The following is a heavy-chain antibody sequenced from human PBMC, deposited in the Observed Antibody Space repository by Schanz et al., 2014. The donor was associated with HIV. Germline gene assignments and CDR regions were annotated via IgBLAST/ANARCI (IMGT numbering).Heavy chain of an antibody. V-gene: IGHV3-23*04. CDR3: ARTSRIVIPDRDPRLSYLYGMDV. CDR1: GFTFSSLG. J-gene: IGHJ6*02. CDR2: ISEFGGSA. Sequence: VQLVESGGGVVQPGGSLRLSCAASGFTFSSLGMSWVRQAPGEGLEWVSGISEFGGSAWYADSVKDRFTISRDNSKNTLYLQMNGLRADDTAVYYCARTSRIVIPDRDPRLSYLYGMDVWGQGTTVTVSS. D-gene: IGHD1-26*01.